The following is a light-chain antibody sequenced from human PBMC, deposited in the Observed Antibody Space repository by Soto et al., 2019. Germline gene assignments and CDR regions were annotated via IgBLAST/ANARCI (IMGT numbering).Light chain of an antibody. CDR1: SSDVGSNNR. CDR2: DVS. CDR3: SSYTTSSTYV. V-gene: IGLV2-18*02. Sequence: QSALTQPPSVSGSPGQSVTISCTGTSSDVGSNNRVSWYQQPPGTAPKLMIYDVSNRPSGVADRFSGSKSGNTASLTISGLQAEDEADYYCSSYTTSSTYVFGTGTKVTVL. J-gene: IGLJ1*01.